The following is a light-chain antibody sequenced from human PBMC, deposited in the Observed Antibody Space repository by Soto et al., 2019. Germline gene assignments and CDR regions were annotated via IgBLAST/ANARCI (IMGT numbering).Light chain of an antibody. CDR1: QSVSSSY. J-gene: IGKJ1*01. V-gene: IGKV3-20*01. CDR2: GAS. CDR3: QQYGSSTCT. Sequence: EIVLTQSPGTLSLSPGERATLSCRASQSVSSSYLAWYQQKPDQAPRLLIYGASSRATGIPDRFSGSGSGTDFTLTISSLEPEDFAFYYCQQYGSSTCTFGQGTKVEIK.